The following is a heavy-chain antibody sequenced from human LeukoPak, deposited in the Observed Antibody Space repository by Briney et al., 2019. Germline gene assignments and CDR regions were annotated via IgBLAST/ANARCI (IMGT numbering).Heavy chain of an antibody. V-gene: IGHV4-61*02. CDR2: IYTSGST. CDR1: GGSISSGSYY. J-gene: IGHJ4*02. Sequence: SQTLSLTCTVSGGSISSGSYYWSWIRQPAGKGLEWIGRIYTSGSTNYNPSLKSRVTISVDTSKHQFSLKLSSVTAADTAVYYCARVPFLGYCSGGSCHEAFDYWGQGTLVTVSS. CDR3: ARVPFLGYCSGGSCHEAFDY. D-gene: IGHD2-15*01.